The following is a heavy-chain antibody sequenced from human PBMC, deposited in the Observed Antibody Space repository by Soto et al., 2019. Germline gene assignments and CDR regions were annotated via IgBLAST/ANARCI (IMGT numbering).Heavy chain of an antibody. CDR1: GGTFSSYA. V-gene: IGHV1-69*01. J-gene: IGHJ4*02. Sequence: QVQLVQSGAEVKKPGSSVKVSCKASGGTFSSYAISWVRQAPGQGLEWMGGIIPIFVTANYAQKFQGRDKITADHSTSTAYMELSSVRSEDRGVYYCARAPRGYCSGGSCYYFDSWGQGTLVNVSS. D-gene: IGHD2-15*01. CDR3: ARAPRGYCSGGSCYYFDS. CDR2: IIPIFVTA.